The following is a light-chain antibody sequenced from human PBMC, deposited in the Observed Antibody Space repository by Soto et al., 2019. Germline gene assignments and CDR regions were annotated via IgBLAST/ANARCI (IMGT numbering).Light chain of an antibody. CDR2: SAS. CDR3: QQSFRTPYT. V-gene: IGKV1-39*01. CDR1: QTINKN. J-gene: IGKJ2*01. Sequence: DIQMTQSPSSLSASVGDRVTITCRASQTINKNLNWYQQKPGQAPNLLIYSASDFQSGVPSRFSGSGSGTEFTLTINGLQPEDFATYYCQQSFRTPYTFGQGT.